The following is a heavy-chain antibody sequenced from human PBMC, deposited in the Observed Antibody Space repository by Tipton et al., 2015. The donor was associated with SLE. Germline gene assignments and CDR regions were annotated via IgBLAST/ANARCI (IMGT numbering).Heavy chain of an antibody. Sequence: QSGAEVKKPGESLRISCKGSGYSLTSYWISWVRQMPGKGLEWMGRIDPSDSYTNYSPSFQGHVIISADKSFSTAYLQWSSLKASDTAMYYCARRMSDAFDIWGQGTMVTVSS. V-gene: IGHV5-10-1*01. CDR1: GYSLTSYW. J-gene: IGHJ3*02. CDR3: ARRMSDAFDI. CDR2: IDPSDSYT.